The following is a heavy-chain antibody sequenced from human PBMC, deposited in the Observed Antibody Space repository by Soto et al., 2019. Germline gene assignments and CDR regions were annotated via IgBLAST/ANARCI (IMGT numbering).Heavy chain of an antibody. CDR2: ISYDGSNK. D-gene: IGHD3-10*01. Sequence: QVQLVESGGGVVQPGRSLRLSCAASGLTFSSYAMHWVRQAPGKGLEWVAVISYDGSNKYYADSVKGRFTISRDNSKNTLYLQMNSLRAEDTAVYYCARDGSAGSITMVRGVIPLDYWGQGTLVTVSS. V-gene: IGHV3-30-3*01. CDR1: GLTFSSYA. J-gene: IGHJ4*02. CDR3: ARDGSAGSITMVRGVIPLDY.